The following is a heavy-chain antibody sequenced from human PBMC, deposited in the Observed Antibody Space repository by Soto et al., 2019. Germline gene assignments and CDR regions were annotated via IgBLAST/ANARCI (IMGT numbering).Heavy chain of an antibody. CDR2: LYDLDGT. Sequence: GGSLRLSCAAFGFTVSGKKYVAWVRQAPGKGLEWVSALYDLDGTYYADSVKGRFTTSSDSSRTTVYLQMNTLRPDDTAVYSCATWHLQEHAYDIWGQGTMVTVSS. J-gene: IGHJ3*02. D-gene: IGHD1-1*01. CDR3: ATWHLQEHAYDI. V-gene: IGHV3-53*01. CDR1: GFTVSGKKY.